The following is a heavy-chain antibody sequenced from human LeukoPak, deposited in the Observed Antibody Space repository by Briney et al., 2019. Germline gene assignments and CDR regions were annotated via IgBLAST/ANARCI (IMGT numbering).Heavy chain of an antibody. D-gene: IGHD4-17*01. CDR3: TTDYLSTVTSIYY. V-gene: IGHV3-15*01. CDR1: GFTFSNAW. CDR2: IKSKTDGGTT. J-gene: IGHJ4*02. Sequence: GGSLRLSCAASGFTFSNAWMSWVRQAPGKGVEWVGRIKSKTDGGTTDYAAPVKGRFTISRDDSKNTLYLQMNSLKTEDTAVYYCTTDYLSTVTSIYYWGQGTLVTVSS.